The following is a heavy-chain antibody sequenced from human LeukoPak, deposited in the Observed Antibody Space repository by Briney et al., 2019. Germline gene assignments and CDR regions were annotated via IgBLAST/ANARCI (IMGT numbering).Heavy chain of an antibody. V-gene: IGHV4-59*08. D-gene: IGHD5-18*01. CDR1: GGSFSGYY. CDR2: IYYSGST. CDR3: ARDTAYYYYGMDV. J-gene: IGHJ6*02. Sequence: SETLSLTCAVSGGSFSGYYWTWIRQPPGKGLEWIGYIYYSGSTNYNPSLKSRVTISVDTSKNQFSLKLSSVTAADTAVYYCARDTAYYYYGMDVWGQGTTVTVSS.